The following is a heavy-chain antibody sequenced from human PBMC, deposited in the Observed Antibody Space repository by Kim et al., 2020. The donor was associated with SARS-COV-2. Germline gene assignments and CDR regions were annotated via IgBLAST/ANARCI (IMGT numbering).Heavy chain of an antibody. CDR3: ANAKQLFYGSGTDYGMDV. J-gene: IGHJ6*02. CDR2: ISGSGGST. V-gene: IGHV3-23*01. Sequence: GGSLRLSCAASGFTFSSYAMSWVRQAPGKGLEWVSAISGSGGSTYYADSVKGRFTISRDNSKNTLYLQMNSLRAEDTAVYYCANAKQLFYGSGTDYGMDVWGQGTTVTVSS. CDR1: GFTFSSYA. D-gene: IGHD3-10*01.